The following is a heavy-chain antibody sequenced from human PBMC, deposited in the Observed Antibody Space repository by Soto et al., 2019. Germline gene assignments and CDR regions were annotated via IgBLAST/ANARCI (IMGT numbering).Heavy chain of an antibody. V-gene: IGHV3-43*01. Sequence: GGSLRLSCAASGFTFDDYTMHWVRQAPGKGLEWVSLISWDGGSTYYADSVKGRFTISRDNSKNSLYLQMNSLRTEDTALYYCAKDNCSGGSCYRIFDYWGQGTLVTVSS. CDR1: GFTFDDYT. J-gene: IGHJ4*02. CDR2: ISWDGGST. CDR3: AKDNCSGGSCYRIFDY. D-gene: IGHD2-15*01.